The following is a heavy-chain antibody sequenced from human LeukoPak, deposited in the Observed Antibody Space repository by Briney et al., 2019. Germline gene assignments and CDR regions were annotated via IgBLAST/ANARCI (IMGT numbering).Heavy chain of an antibody. J-gene: IGHJ5*02. CDR3: ARDLYNSGPGWFDP. Sequence: SGTLSLTCTVSGDSINSLDLWSWVRQPPGKGLEWIGEMYLSGTTHSNPSVKNRVTISVDTSKNQFSLRLSSVTAADTAVYYCARDLYNSGPGWFDPWGQGTLVTVSS. CDR1: GDSINSLDL. V-gene: IGHV4-4*02. D-gene: IGHD6-19*01. CDR2: MYLSGTT.